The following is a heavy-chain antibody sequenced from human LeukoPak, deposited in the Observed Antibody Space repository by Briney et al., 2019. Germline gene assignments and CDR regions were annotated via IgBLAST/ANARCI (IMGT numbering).Heavy chain of an antibody. CDR2: ISETGSI. V-gene: IGHV4-59*08. J-gene: IGHJ6*03. Sequence: SETLSLTCTVSGGSIRSYNWNWIRQPPGKGLEWIGYISETGSINYNSSLENRVTLSLDTSKSQISLNLRSATVADTAVYYCARQDALGKFPRPYYMDVWGKGTAVIVS. CDR3: ARQDALGKFPRPYYMDV. D-gene: IGHD1-26*01. CDR1: GGSIRSYN.